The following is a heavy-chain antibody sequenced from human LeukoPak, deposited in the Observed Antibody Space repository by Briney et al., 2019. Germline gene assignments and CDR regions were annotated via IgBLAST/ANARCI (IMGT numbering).Heavy chain of an antibody. CDR1: GNTFTGHH. J-gene: IGHJ4*02. V-gene: IGHV1-46*01. Sequence: ASVKVSCKASGNTFTGHHIYWVRQAPGQGLEWMGIINPSGGSTSYAQKFQGRVTMTRDTSTSTVYMELSSLRSEDTAVYYCARDLFTRSSSADYWGQGTLVTVSS. D-gene: IGHD6-6*01. CDR3: ARDLFTRSSSADY. CDR2: INPSGGST.